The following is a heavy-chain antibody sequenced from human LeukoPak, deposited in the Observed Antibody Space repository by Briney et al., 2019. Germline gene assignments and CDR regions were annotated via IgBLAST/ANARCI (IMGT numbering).Heavy chain of an antibody. Sequence: SETLSLTCTVSGGSISSSSYHWGWIRQPPGKGLEWIAIIYHSGSTYYNPSLKSRVTISVDTSKNQFSLKLSSVTAADTAVFYCARRSRWDWYFDLWGRGTLVTVSS. D-gene: IGHD5-24*01. CDR2: IYHSGST. V-gene: IGHV4-39*01. J-gene: IGHJ2*01. CDR3: ARRSRWDWYFDL. CDR1: GGSISSSSYH.